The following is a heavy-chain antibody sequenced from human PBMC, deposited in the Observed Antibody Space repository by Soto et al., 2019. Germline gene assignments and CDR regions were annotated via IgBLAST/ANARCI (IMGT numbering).Heavy chain of an antibody. CDR3: ARGVPGYCSGVSCYSIDS. D-gene: IGHD2-15*01. Sequence: QVQLVQSGAEVKKPGASVKVSCKASGYTFTGYYMHWVRQAPGQGLEWMGWINPNSGGTNYAQKLQGRVTMTRDTAISTAYMGLSRLRSDDTAVYYCARGVPGYCSGVSCYSIDSWGQGTLVTVSS. V-gene: IGHV1-2*02. CDR2: INPNSGGT. J-gene: IGHJ4*02. CDR1: GYTFTGYY.